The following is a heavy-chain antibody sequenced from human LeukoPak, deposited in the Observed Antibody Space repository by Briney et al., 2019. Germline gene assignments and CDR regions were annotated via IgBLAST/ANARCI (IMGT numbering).Heavy chain of an antibody. CDR2: INPKSGAA. CDR1: GYIFSDYH. CDR3: ARVGLDTAAWHISWFDP. V-gene: IGHV1-2*02. J-gene: IGHJ5*02. Sequence: ASVKVSCKASGYIFSDYHMHWVRQAPGQGLEWLGWINPKSGAADYAQQFRGRVTMTRDTSINTDYMEMKRVTSDDTAVYYCARVGLDTAAWHISWFDPWGQGTRVTVSS. D-gene: IGHD5-18*01.